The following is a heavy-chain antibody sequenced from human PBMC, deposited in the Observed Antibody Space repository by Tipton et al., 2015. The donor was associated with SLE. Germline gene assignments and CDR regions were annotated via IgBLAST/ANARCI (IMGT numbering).Heavy chain of an antibody. CDR2: LYDSGST. V-gene: IGHV4-39*07. D-gene: IGHD2-21*01. CDR1: GGSISSASYY. CDR3: ARDSPPLFHQFGAYDI. Sequence: TLSLTCTVSGGSISSASYYWGWIRQSPGKGLEWIGSLYDSGSTYYNPSLKSRVTISVDTSKNQFSLKLGSVTAADTAVYYCARDSPPLFHQFGAYDIWGQGTMVTVSS. J-gene: IGHJ3*02.